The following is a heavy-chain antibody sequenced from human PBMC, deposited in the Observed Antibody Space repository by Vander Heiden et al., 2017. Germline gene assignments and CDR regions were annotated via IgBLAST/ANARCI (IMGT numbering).Heavy chain of an antibody. D-gene: IGHD1-26*01. J-gene: IGHJ3*02. CDR3: ARAIVGAAQDAFDI. CDR2: ISSSSSYI. CDR1: GFTFSSYS. Sequence: EVQLVESGGGLVKPGGSLRLSCAASGFTFSSYSMNGVRQAPGKGLEWVSSISSSSSYIYYADSVKGRFTITRDNAKNSLYLQMNSLRAEDTAVYYCARAIVGAAQDAFDIWGQGTMVTVSS. V-gene: IGHV3-21*01.